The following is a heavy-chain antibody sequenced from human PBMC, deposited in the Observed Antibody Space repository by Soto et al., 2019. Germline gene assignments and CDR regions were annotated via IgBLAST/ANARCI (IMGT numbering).Heavy chain of an antibody. Sequence: PGESLKISCKGSGYSFTSYWIGWVRQMPGKGLEWMGIIYPGDSDTRYSPSFQGQVTISADKSISTAYLQWSSLKASDTAMYYCARHYYGSGSYSYLDYWGQGTLVTVSS. CDR1: GYSFTSYW. D-gene: IGHD3-10*01. J-gene: IGHJ4*02. V-gene: IGHV5-51*01. CDR3: ARHYYGSGSYSYLDY. CDR2: IYPGDSDT.